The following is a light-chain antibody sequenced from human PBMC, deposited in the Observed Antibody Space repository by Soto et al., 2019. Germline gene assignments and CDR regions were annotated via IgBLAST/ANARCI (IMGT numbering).Light chain of an antibody. V-gene: IGKV3-11*01. J-gene: IGKJ1*01. Sequence: VLPQSPSTLSLSPGERAGLSCRATQSVSTYLAWYQQTPGRPPRLLIYDASKRAPGIPARFSGSGSGTDFTLTVSSLEPEDFAVYYCQQSSNWQGTFGRGTKVDIK. CDR2: DAS. CDR1: QSVSTY. CDR3: QQSSNWQGT.